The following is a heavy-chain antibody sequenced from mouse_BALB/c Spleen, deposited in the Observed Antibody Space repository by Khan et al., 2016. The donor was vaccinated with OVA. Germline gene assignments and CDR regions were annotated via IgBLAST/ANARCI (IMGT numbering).Heavy chain of an antibody. CDR3: ARTLYGSGYDYAMDY. CDR2: INTYTGEP. Sequence: QIQLVQSGPELKQPGETAKISCKASGYIFTNYGMTWVKQAPGKGLKWMGWINTYTGEPTYADDFKGRFAFSLETSANTAYLQINNLKNEDTATYFCARTLYGSGYDYAMDYWGQGTSVTVSS. CDR1: GYIFTNYG. J-gene: IGHJ4*01. D-gene: IGHD1-1*01. V-gene: IGHV9-3-1*01.